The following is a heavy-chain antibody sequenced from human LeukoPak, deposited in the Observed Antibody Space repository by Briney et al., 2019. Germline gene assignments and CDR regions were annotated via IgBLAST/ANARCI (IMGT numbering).Heavy chain of an antibody. D-gene: IGHD6-13*01. Sequence: ASVTVSCKASGDTFSSYTISWVRQAPGQGLEWMGRIIPILGIANYAQKFQGRVTITADKSTSTAYMELSSLRPEDTAVYYCARDLWQQLPDYWGQGTLVTVSS. J-gene: IGHJ4*02. CDR1: GDTFSSYT. CDR2: IIPILGIA. CDR3: ARDLWQQLPDY. V-gene: IGHV1-69*04.